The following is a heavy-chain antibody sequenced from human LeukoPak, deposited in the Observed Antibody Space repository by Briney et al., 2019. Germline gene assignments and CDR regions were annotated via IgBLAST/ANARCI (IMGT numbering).Heavy chain of an antibody. Sequence: KPSETQSLTCTVSGGSISSYYWSWIRQPPGKGLEWIGYIYYSGSTNYNPSLKSRVTISVDTSKNQFSLKLSSVTAADTAVYYCARGHQLLLNAFDIWGQGTMVTVSS. CDR2: IYYSGST. CDR3: ARGHQLLLNAFDI. V-gene: IGHV4-59*01. CDR1: GGSISSYY. J-gene: IGHJ3*02. D-gene: IGHD2-2*01.